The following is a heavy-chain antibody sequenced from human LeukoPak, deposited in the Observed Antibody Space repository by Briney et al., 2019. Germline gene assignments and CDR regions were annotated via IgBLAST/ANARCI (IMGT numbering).Heavy chain of an antibody. D-gene: IGHD2-15*01. V-gene: IGHV1-69*04. Sequence: SVKVSCKASGGTFSSYAISWVRQAPGQGLAWMGRIIPILGIANYAQKFQGRVTITADKSTSTAYMELSSLRSEDTAVYYCARLYGCSGGSCYSHYGMDVWGQGTTVTVSS. CDR3: ARLYGCSGGSCYSHYGMDV. CDR2: IIPILGIA. CDR1: GGTFSSYA. J-gene: IGHJ6*02.